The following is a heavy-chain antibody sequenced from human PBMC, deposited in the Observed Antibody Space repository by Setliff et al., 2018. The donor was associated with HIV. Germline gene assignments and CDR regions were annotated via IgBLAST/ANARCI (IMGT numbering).Heavy chain of an antibody. CDR2: INQDGSEK. CDR1: GFTFSSHW. V-gene: IGHV3-7*01. Sequence: GESLKISCAVSGFTFSSHWMVWVRQAPGKVLEWVANINQDGSEKNYVDSVKGRFTISRDNAKNSLFLQMNSLRAEDTAVYYCARGQTSVTLQFDHWGQGTLVTVSS. CDR3: ARGQTSVTLQFDH. D-gene: IGHD4-17*01. J-gene: IGHJ4*02.